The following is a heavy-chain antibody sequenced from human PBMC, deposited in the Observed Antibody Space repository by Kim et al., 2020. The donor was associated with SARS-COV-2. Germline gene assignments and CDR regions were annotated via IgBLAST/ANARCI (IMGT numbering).Heavy chain of an antibody. CDR3: ARDGAGQNFDH. Sequence: STNFVRKFRGRQTTSRDTSTSTVYMVINSLRSEDTAVYFCARDGAGQNFDHWGQGTLVTVSS. V-gene: IGHV1-46*01. D-gene: IGHD6-19*01. CDR2: ST. J-gene: IGHJ4*02.